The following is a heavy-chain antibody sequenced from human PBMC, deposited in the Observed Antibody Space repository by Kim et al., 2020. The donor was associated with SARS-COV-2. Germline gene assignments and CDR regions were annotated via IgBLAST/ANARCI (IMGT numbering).Heavy chain of an antibody. CDR1: GYTFTSYG. V-gene: IGHV1-18*01. CDR2: ISAYNGNT. CDR3: AREMSSRITIFGVAISPTPAFDY. Sequence: ASVKVSCKASGYTFTSYGISWVRQAPGQGLEWMGWISAYNGNTNYAQKLQGRVTMTTDTSTSTAYMELRSLRSDDTAVYYCAREMSSRITIFGVAISPTPAFDYWGQGTLVTVSS. J-gene: IGHJ4*02. D-gene: IGHD3-3*01.